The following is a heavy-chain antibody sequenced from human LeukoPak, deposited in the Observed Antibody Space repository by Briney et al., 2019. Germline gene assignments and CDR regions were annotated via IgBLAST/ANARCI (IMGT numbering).Heavy chain of an antibody. Sequence: SETLSLTCTVSGGSVSSGSYYWSWIRQPPGKGPEWIGYIYYSGSTNYNPSLKSRVTISVDMSKNQFSLKLTSVTAADTAVYYCATKGPRRGYFDYWGQGTLVAVSS. J-gene: IGHJ4*02. CDR3: ATKGPRRGYFDY. CDR1: GGSVSSGSYY. V-gene: IGHV4-61*01. CDR2: IYYSGST.